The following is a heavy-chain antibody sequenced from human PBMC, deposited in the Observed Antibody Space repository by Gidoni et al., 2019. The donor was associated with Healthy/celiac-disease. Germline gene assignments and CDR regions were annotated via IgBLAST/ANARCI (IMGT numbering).Heavy chain of an antibody. J-gene: IGHJ4*02. V-gene: IGHV3-33*01. CDR2: IWYDGSNK. CDR1: GFTFSSYG. Sequence: QVQLVESGGGVVQPGRSLRLSCAASGFTFSSYGMHWVRQAPGKGLEWVAVIWYDGSNKYYADSVKGRFTISRDNSKNTLYLQMNSLRAEDAAVYYCARDGYYYDSSGYCAYWGQGTLVTVSS. CDR3: ARDGYYYDSSGYCAY. D-gene: IGHD3-22*01.